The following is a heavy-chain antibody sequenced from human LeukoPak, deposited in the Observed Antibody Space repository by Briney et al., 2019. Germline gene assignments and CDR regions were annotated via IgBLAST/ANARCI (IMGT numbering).Heavy chain of an antibody. CDR3: ARAYYYGSGSYYNVNYYYYGMDV. CDR1: GYTFTSYD. J-gene: IGHJ6*02. CDR2: MNPNSGNT. Sequence: ASVKVSCKASGYTFTSYDINWVRQATGQGGEWMGWMNPNSGNTGYSQNFQCRFTMTTNTSISTAYLELSSLRSEDTAVYYCARAYYYGSGSYYNVNYYYYGMDVWCQGTTVTVSS. V-gene: IGHV1-8*01. D-gene: IGHD3-10*01.